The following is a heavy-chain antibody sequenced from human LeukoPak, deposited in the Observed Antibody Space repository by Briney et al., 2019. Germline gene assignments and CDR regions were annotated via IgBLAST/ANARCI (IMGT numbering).Heavy chain of an antibody. Sequence: GGSLRLSCAASGFTFDDYTMHWVRQAPGKGLEWVSLISWDGGSTYYADSVKGRFTISRDNSKNSLYLQMNSLRTEDTALYYCAKDGSGSGYYFDYWGQGTLVTVSS. J-gene: IGHJ4*02. CDR3: AKDGSGSGYYFDY. CDR1: GFTFDDYT. V-gene: IGHV3-43*01. CDR2: ISWDGGST. D-gene: IGHD3-10*01.